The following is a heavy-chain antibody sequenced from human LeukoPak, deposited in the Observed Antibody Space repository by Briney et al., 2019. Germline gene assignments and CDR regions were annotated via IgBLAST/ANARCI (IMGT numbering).Heavy chain of an antibody. CDR3: ARSLGDIVVVVAATEFDY. V-gene: IGHV1-18*01. J-gene: IGHJ4*02. Sequence: ASVKVSCKASGYTFTSYGISWVRQAPGQGLEWMGWISAYNGNTNYAQKLQGRVTMTTDTSTSTAYMELRSLRSDDTAVYYCARSLGDIVVVVAATEFDYWGQGTLVTVSS. CDR1: GYTFTSYG. CDR2: ISAYNGNT. D-gene: IGHD2-15*01.